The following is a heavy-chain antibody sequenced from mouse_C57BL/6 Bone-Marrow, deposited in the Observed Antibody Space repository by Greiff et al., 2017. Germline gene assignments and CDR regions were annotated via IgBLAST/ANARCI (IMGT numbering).Heavy chain of an antibody. CDR1: GFNIKNTY. CDR3: ARSGYYGSSHWYFDV. Sequence: VQLQQSVAELVRPGASVKLSCTASGFNIKNTYMHWVKQRPEQSLEWIGRIDPANGNTKYAPKFQGKATITADTSSNTAYLQLSSLTSEDTAIYYCARSGYYGSSHWYFDVWGTGTTVTVSS. V-gene: IGHV14-3*01. D-gene: IGHD1-1*01. J-gene: IGHJ1*03. CDR2: IDPANGNT.